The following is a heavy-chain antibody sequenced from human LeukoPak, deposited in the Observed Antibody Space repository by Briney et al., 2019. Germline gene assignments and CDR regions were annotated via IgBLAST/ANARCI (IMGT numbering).Heavy chain of an antibody. J-gene: IGHJ5*02. CDR1: GYSISSGYY. CDR2: IYYDESA. D-gene: IGHD6-13*01. CDR3: ARAYSSSWYFNWFDP. V-gene: IGHV4-38-2*01. Sequence: SETLSLTCVVSGYSISSGYYWAWIRQPPGKGPEWIGHIYYDESAYYNPSLKSRVTISIDTSKNQFSLKLSSVSAADTAVYYCARAYSSSWYFNWFDPRGQGTLVTVSS.